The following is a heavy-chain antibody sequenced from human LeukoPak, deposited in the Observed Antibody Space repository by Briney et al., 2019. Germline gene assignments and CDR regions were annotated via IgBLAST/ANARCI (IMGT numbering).Heavy chain of an antibody. J-gene: IGHJ4*02. CDR2: MFYSGSI. CDR1: GGSISSSSYY. V-gene: IGHV4-39*01. D-gene: IGHD4-23*01. CDR3: ARQGDGGRAFDN. Sequence: SETLSLTCTVSGGSISSSSYYWAWVRQPPGKGLEWIGSMFYSGSINYYPSLKGRGSISVDTSKNQFSLKVSSVTAADTAVYYCARQGDGGRAFDNWGQGTLVTVSS.